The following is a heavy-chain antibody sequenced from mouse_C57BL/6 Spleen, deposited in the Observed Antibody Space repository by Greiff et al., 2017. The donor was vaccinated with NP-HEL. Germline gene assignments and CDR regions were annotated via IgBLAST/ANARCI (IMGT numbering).Heavy chain of an antibody. J-gene: IGHJ1*03. D-gene: IGHD1-1*01. CDR3: ARIYYYGSSSYWYFDV. Sequence: DVKLVESGGGLVKPGGSLKLSCAASGFTFSSYTMSWVRQTPEKRLEWVATISGGGGNTYYPDSVKGRFTISRDNAKNTLYLQMSSLRSEDTALYYCARIYYYGSSSYWYFDVWGTGTTVTVSS. CDR1: GFTFSSYT. CDR2: ISGGGGNT. V-gene: IGHV5-9*01.